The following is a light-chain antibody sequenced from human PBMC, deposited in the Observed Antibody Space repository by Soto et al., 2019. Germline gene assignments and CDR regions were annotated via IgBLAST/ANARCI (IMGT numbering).Light chain of an antibody. CDR1: QSISSW. J-gene: IGKJ1*01. CDR3: QQYNSWWT. CDR2: DAS. V-gene: IGKV1-5*01. Sequence: DIQMTQSPSTLSASVGDRVTITCRASQSISSWLAWYQQKPGKAPKLLIYDASSLKSGVPSRFSGSGSGTEFTLTISSLQPDDFATYYCQQYNSWWTFGQGTKVEIK.